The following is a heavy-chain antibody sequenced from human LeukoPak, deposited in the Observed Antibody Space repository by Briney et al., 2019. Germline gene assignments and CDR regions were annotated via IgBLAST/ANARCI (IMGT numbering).Heavy chain of an antibody. Sequence: GASVKVSCKASGYTLTGYYMHWVRQAPGQGLEWMGLINPKRGETNYAQKFQGRVTMTRDTSTSTAYMELARLRSDDTAVYYCARDRDVPGPGNAFDIWGQGTMVTVSS. D-gene: IGHD2-2*01. V-gene: IGHV1-2*06. CDR3: ARDRDVPGPGNAFDI. CDR1: GYTLTGYY. CDR2: INPKRGET. J-gene: IGHJ3*02.